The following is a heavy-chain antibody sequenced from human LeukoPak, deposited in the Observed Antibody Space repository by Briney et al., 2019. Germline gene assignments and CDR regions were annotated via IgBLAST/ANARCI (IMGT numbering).Heavy chain of an antibody. CDR1: GDIISSNSAA. V-gene: IGHV6-1*01. J-gene: IGHJ5*02. CDR3: ARGVLTNWFDP. Sequence: QTLSLTCALSGDIISSNSAAWRWITQSAARGVEWLGSTYYRSKWHNDYALSVKSRKTTNPDTSKKQFSLQLTAVTPEDTAVYYCARGVLTNWFDPWGQGTLVTVSS. CDR2: TYYRSKWHN.